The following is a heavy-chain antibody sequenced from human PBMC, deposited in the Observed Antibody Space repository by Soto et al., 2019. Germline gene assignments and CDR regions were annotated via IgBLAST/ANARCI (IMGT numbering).Heavy chain of an antibody. D-gene: IGHD2-15*01. CDR3: ASGGCRWRSGGSCYPDY. CDR1: GGSISSSSYY. V-gene: IGHV4-39*07. J-gene: IGHJ4*02. CDR2: IYYSGST. Sequence: PSATLSLTCTVSGGSISSSSYYWGWIRQPPGKGLEWIGSIYYSGSTNYNPSLKSRVTISVDTSKNQFSLKLSSVNAADTAVYYCASGGCRWRSGGSCYPDYWGQGTLVTVSS.